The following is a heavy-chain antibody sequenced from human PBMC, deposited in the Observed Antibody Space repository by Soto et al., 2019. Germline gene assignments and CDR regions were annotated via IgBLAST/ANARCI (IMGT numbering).Heavy chain of an antibody. CDR3: ARLVNSDWGYFDY. D-gene: IGHD7-27*01. Sequence: GGSPRLSCAACGFTVSSNYMCWVRQAPGKGLEWVSVIYSGGSTYYADSVKGRFTISRDNSKNRLYLQMNSLRAEDTAVYYCARLVNSDWGYFDYCGQGTLVTISS. V-gene: IGHV3-53*01. J-gene: IGHJ4*02. CDR2: IYSGGST. CDR1: GFTVSSNY.